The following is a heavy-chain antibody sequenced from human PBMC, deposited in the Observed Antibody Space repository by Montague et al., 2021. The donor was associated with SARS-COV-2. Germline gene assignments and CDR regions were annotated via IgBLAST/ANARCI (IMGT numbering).Heavy chain of an antibody. V-gene: IGHV2-70*01. CDR2: IDWDDDK. D-gene: IGHD3-9*01. CDR3: ARMPYDILTGSGYYGMDV. J-gene: IGHJ6*02. CDR1: GFSLSTSGMC. Sequence: PALVKPTQTLTLTCTFSGFSLSTSGMCVSWIRQPPGKALEWLALIDWDDDKYYSISLKTRLTISKDTSKNQVVLTMTNMDPVDTATYYCARMPYDILTGSGYYGMDVWGQGTTVTVSS.